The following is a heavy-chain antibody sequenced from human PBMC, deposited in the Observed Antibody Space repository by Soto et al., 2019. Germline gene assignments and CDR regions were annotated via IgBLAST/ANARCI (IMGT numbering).Heavy chain of an antibody. CDR2: ISAYNGNT. CDR1: GYTFTSYG. J-gene: IGHJ5*02. CDR3: ARDKTSVLRFLEWSSHAVSNWFDP. V-gene: IGHV1-18*01. Sequence: ASVKVSCKASGYTFTSYGISWVRQAPGQGLEWMGWISAYNGNTNYAQKLQGRVTMTTDTSTRTAYMELRSLRSDDTAVYYCARDKTSVLRFLEWSSHAVSNWFDPWGQGTLVTVSS. D-gene: IGHD3-3*01.